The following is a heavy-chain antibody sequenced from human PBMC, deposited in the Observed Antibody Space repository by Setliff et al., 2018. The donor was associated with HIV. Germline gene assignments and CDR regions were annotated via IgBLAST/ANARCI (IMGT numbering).Heavy chain of an antibody. CDR2: IYYSGST. J-gene: IGHJ4*02. Sequence: SETLSLTCKVSGGSIRSYYWSWIRQPPGKGLEWMGYIYYSGSTDYNPALKRRVTISLDTSKNQFSLKLSSVTTADTAVYYCARHKSQPYYFDYWGQGTLVTVSS. CDR3: ARHKSQPYYFDY. V-gene: IGHV4-59*01. CDR1: GGSIRSYY.